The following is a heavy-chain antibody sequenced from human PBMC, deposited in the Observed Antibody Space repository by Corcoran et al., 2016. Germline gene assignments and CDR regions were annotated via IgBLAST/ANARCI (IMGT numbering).Heavy chain of an antibody. D-gene: IGHD3-3*01. V-gene: IGHV4-34*01. CDR1: GGSFSGYY. CDR2: INHSGST. CDR3: ARRDFWSGYSENWFDP. Sequence: QVQLQQWGEGLLKPSETLSLTCAVYGGSFSGYYWSWIRQPPGKGLEWIGEINHSGSTNYNPSLKSRVTISVDTSKKQFSLKLSSVTAADTAVYYCARRDFWSGYSENWFDPWGQGTLVTVSS. J-gene: IGHJ5*02.